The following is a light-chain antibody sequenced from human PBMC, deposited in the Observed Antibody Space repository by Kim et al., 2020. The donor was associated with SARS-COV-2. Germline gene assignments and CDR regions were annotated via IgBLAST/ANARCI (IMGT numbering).Light chain of an antibody. Sequence: PGESSTRSCRASQSISGTTFAWCQQKPGQAPRLLIYGTASRATGIPDRFSSSGSRTDFTLTISRLEPEDVAMYYCQQYGGSPYNFVQVTKLEI. V-gene: IGKV3-20*01. CDR1: QSISGTT. CDR3: QQYGGSPYN. J-gene: IGKJ2*01. CDR2: GTA.